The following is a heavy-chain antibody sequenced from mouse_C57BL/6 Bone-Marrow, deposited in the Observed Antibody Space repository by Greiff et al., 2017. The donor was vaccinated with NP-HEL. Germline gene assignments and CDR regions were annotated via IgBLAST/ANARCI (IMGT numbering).Heavy chain of an antibody. CDR2: ILPGSGHT. V-gene: IGHV1-9*01. CDR1: GYAFTGYW. D-gene: IGHD1-1*01. J-gene: IGHJ2*01. Sequence: QVQLQQSGAELMKPGASVKLSCKATGYAFTGYWIEWVKQRPGHGLEWIGEILPGSGHTSYNERFKGKATFSADTSSNTAYMQLSSLTTQDSAIYYGARDYYGSSYFDYWGQGTTLTVSA. CDR3: ARDYYGSSYFDY.